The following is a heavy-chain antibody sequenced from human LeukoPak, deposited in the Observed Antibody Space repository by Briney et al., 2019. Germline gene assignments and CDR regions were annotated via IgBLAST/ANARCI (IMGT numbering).Heavy chain of an antibody. CDR2: IIPIFGTA. CDR3: ASAPDYCSGGSCLSYGMDV. V-gene: IGHV1-69*13. CDR1: GGTFSSYA. J-gene: IGHJ6*02. Sequence: SVKVSCKASGGTFSSYAISWVRQAPGRGLEWMGGIIPIFGTANYAQKFQGRVTITADESTSTAYMELSSLRSEDTAVYYCASAPDYCSGGSCLSYGMDVWGQGTTVTVSS. D-gene: IGHD2-15*01.